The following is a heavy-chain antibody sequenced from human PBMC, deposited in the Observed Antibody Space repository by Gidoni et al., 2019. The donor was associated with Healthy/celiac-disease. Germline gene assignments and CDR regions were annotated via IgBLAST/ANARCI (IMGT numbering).Heavy chain of an antibody. CDR1: GGTFSSYA. CDR2: IHPIVGTA. D-gene: IGHD2-21*02. Sequence: QVQLVQSGAEVKKPGSSVKVSCKASGGTFSSYAISWVRQAPGPGLAWMGGIHPIVGTANYAQKFQGRVTITADESTSTAYMELSSLRSEDTAVYYCARDHCGGDCYPRHFQHWGQGTLVTVSS. V-gene: IGHV1-69*19. CDR3: ARDHCGGDCYPRHFQH. J-gene: IGHJ1*01.